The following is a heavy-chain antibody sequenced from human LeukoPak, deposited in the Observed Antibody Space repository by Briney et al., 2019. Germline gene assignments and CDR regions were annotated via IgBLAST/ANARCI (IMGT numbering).Heavy chain of an antibody. CDR2: IQEDGNEM. V-gene: IGHV3-7*03. Sequence: PGGSLRLSCAATGFNFRKHWMSWVRQSIGKGLECVAKIQEDGNEMHYVDSVKGRFTISRDNTKNSLYLQMNSLRAEDMALYYCAKGYYDILTDWGYFDYWGQGSLVTVSS. J-gene: IGHJ4*02. CDR1: GFNFRKHW. D-gene: IGHD3-9*01. CDR3: AKGYYDILTDWGYFDY.